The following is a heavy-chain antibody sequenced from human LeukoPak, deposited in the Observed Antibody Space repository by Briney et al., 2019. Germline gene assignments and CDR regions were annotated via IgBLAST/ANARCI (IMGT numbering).Heavy chain of an antibody. V-gene: IGHV4-39*07. J-gene: IGHJ4*02. CDR2: IYYSGST. Sequence: PSGTLSLTCTVSGGSISSSSYYWGWIRQPPGKGLEWIGSIYYSGSTYYNPSLKSRVTISVDTSKNQFSLKLSSVTAADTAVYYCASENYYDSSGYFDYWGQGTLVTVSS. CDR1: GGSISSSSYY. D-gene: IGHD3-22*01. CDR3: ASENYYDSSGYFDY.